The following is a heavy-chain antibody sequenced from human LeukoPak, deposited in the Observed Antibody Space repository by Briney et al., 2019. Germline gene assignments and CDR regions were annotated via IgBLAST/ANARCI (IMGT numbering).Heavy chain of an antibody. Sequence: PGGSLRLSCAASGFTFSSYSMNWVRQAPGKGLEWVSYISSSSSTIYYADSAKGRFTISRDNAKNSLYLQMNSLRDEDTAVYYCAREGDGYYYSNWFDPWGQGTLVTVSS. J-gene: IGHJ5*02. CDR1: GFTFSSYS. D-gene: IGHD3-10*01. CDR3: AREGDGYYYSNWFDP. V-gene: IGHV3-48*02. CDR2: ISSSSSTI.